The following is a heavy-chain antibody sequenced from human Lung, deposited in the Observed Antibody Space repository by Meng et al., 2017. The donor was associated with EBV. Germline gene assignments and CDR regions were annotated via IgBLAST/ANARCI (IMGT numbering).Heavy chain of an antibody. J-gene: IGHJ2*01. V-gene: IGHV4-30-4*01. CDR2: IFYPGST. Sequence: KSLESSQGCVKPSHTLALTGAVSNDSVDSAGDSWSCIRQPREQGLDFIAYIFYPGSTYDNPSLKSRVIIAVDTSTNHISLRLSSVSAADTAVYYCARLKFNYGSGSYHPHWYFDLWGRGTLVTVSS. CDR1: NDSVDSAGDS. D-gene: IGHD3-10*01. CDR3: ARLKFNYGSGSYHPHWYFDL.